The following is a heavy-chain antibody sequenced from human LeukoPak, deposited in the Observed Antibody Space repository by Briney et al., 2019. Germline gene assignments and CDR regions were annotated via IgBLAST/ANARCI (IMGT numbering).Heavy chain of an antibody. J-gene: IGHJ4*02. V-gene: IGHV3-30*03. D-gene: IGHD4-11*01. CDR3: ARGLPLLDY. CDR2: ISYDGSNE. CDR1: GFTFSSYG. Sequence: GGSLRLSCAASGFTFSSYGMHWVRQAPGKGLEWVAAISYDGSNEYYVDSVKGRFTISRDNSKNTLYLQMNSLRAEDTAVYYCARGLPLLDYWGQGTLVTVSS.